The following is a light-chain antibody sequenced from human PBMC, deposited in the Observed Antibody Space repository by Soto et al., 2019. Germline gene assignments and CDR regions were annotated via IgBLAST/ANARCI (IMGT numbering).Light chain of an antibody. CDR1: QSVSSN. CDR3: HQYNNWPPCA. J-gene: IGKJ2*02. CDR2: GAS. V-gene: IGKV3-15*01. Sequence: EIVMTQSPATLSVSPGERVTLSCRASQSVSSNLAWYQQKPGQAPRLLIYGASTRATGIPARFSGSGSGTGFTLTISSLQSEDFAIYYCHQYNNWPPCAFGQGTKVDI.